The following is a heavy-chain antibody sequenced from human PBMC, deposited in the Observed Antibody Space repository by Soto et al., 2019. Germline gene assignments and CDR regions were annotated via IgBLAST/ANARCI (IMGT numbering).Heavy chain of an antibody. D-gene: IGHD2-21*01. V-gene: IGHV4-31*03. CDR2: IYYSGRT. CDR3: ASVIGRHSQYSFDF. J-gene: IGHJ4*02. Sequence: PSETLSLTCTVSGVSISSGGYYWSWIRQHPGKGLEWIGNIYYSGRTYYNPSLKSRVILSVDTSKNHFSLTLRSVTAADSAMYYCASVIGRHSQYSFDFWGPGALVTVSS. CDR1: GVSISSGGYY.